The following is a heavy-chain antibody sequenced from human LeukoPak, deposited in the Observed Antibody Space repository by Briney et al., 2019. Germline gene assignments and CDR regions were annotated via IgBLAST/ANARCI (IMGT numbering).Heavy chain of an antibody. J-gene: IGHJ4*02. CDR1: GGSISSSSYY. Sequence: PSETLSLTCTVSGGSISSSSYYWGWIRQPPGKGLEWIGSIYYSGSTYYNPSLKSRVTISVDTSKNQFSLKLSSVTAADTAVYYCARGVGYSGSYFGYWGQGILVTVSS. CDR3: ARGVGYSGSYFGY. D-gene: IGHD1-26*01. CDR2: IYYSGST. V-gene: IGHV4-39*07.